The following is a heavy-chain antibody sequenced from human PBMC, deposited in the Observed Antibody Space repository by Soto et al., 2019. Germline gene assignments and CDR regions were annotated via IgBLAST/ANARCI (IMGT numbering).Heavy chain of an antibody. CDR3: ARDCEWDFYDYVWGSYRGHTYYYYYGMDV. CDR1: GFTFSSYA. CDR2: ISYDGSNK. Sequence: GGSLRLSCAASGFTFSSYAMHWVRQAPGKGLEWVAVISYDGSNKYYADSVKGRFTTSRDNSKNTLYLQMNSLRAEDTAVYYCARDCEWDFYDYVWGSYRGHTYYYYYGMDVWGQGTKVTVSS. D-gene: IGHD3-16*02. V-gene: IGHV3-30-3*01. J-gene: IGHJ6*02.